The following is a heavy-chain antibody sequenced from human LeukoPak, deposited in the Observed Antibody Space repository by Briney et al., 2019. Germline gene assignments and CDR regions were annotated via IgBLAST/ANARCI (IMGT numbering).Heavy chain of an antibody. J-gene: IGHJ4*02. D-gene: IGHD6-19*01. CDR3: AKERIAVAGLDY. V-gene: IGHV3-9*01. Sequence: PGGSLRLSCAASGFTFDDYAMHWVRQAPGNGLEWVSGISWNSGSIGYADSVKGRFTISRDNAKNSLYLQMNSLRAEDTALYYCAKERIAVAGLDYWGQGTLVTVSS. CDR1: GFTFDDYA. CDR2: ISWNSGSI.